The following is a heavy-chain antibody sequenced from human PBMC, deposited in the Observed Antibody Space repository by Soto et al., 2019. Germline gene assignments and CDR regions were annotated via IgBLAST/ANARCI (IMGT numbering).Heavy chain of an antibody. Sequence: QVQLVQSGAEVKRPGASLKVSCQASGYTFTTYDINWVRQAPGQGLEWMGWMNPYTGKAGYAQKFQGRVTMTRDNSISTAYMELSSLRSEDTAVYCCARRKERSGPNYFDYWGLGTLVTVSS. CDR2: MNPYTGKA. CDR1: GYTFTTYD. D-gene: IGHD6-25*01. J-gene: IGHJ4*02. V-gene: IGHV1-8*01. CDR3: ARRKERSGPNYFDY.